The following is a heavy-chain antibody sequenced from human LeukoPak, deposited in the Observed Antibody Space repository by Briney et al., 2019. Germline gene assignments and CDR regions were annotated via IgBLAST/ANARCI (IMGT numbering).Heavy chain of an antibody. CDR1: GGSISSSSYY. CDR3: ARREGQQLDPGYYFDY. CDR2: ICYSGST. Sequence: PSETLSLTCTVSGGSISSSSYYWGWIRQPPGKGLEWIGSICYSGSTYYNPSLKSRATISVDTSKNQFSLKLSSVTAADTAVYYCARREGQQLDPGYYFDYWGQGTLVTVSS. D-gene: IGHD6-13*01. V-gene: IGHV4-39*01. J-gene: IGHJ4*02.